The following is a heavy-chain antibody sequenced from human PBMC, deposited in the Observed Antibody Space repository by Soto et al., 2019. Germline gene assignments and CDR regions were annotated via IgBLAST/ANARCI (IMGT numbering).Heavy chain of an antibody. Sequence: QVQLVQSGAEVKKPGASVKVSCKAFGYTFTTYYIHWVRQAPGQGLEWMGIINPSGGSTTYAQSLQGRVTRTRDTSTSTVDMELSSLTSDDTAVYYCARSDFDWLSEARYYFDYWGQGTLITVSS. V-gene: IGHV1-46*01. CDR2: INPSGGST. CDR1: GYTFTTYY. CDR3: ARSDFDWLSEARYYFDY. J-gene: IGHJ4*02. D-gene: IGHD3-9*01.